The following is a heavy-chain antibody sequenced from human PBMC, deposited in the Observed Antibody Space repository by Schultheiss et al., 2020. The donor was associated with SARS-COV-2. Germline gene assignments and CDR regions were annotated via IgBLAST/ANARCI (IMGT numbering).Heavy chain of an antibody. Sequence: ASVKVSCKVSGYTLTELSMHWVRQAPGKGLEWMGGFDPEDGETIYAQKFQGRVTMTEDTSADTAYMELSSLRSEDTAVYYCAARRVGATTLDYWGQGTLVTVSS. J-gene: IGHJ4*02. V-gene: IGHV1-24*01. D-gene: IGHD1-26*01. CDR3: AARRVGATTLDY. CDR2: FDPEDGET. CDR1: GYTLTELS.